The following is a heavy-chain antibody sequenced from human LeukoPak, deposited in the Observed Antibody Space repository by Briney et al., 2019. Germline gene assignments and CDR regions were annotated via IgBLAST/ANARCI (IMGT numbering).Heavy chain of an antibody. CDR3: AREITSMVRGVMNYYMDV. J-gene: IGHJ6*03. V-gene: IGHV1-18*01. D-gene: IGHD3-10*01. CDR2: ISAYNGNT. Sequence: EASVKVSCKASGYTFTSYGISWVRQAPGQGLEWMGWISAYNGNTNYAQKLQGRVTMTTDTSTSTAYMELRSLRSDDTAVYYCAREITSMVRGVMNYYMDVWAKGPRSPSP. CDR1: GYTFTSYG.